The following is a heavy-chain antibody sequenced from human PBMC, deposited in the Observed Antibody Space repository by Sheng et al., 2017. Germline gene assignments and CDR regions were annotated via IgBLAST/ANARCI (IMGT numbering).Heavy chain of an antibody. CDR2: INPNSGGT. Sequence: QVQLVQSGAEVKKPGASVKVSCKASGYTFTGYYMHWVRQAPGQGLEWMGWINPNSGGTNYAQKFQGRVTMTRDTSISTAYMELSRLRSDDTAVYYCARAHFSEGYLYYFDYWGQGTLVTVSS. CDR3: ARAHFSEGYLYYFDY. V-gene: IGHV1-2*02. CDR1: GYTFTGYY. J-gene: IGHJ4*02. D-gene: IGHD5-18*01.